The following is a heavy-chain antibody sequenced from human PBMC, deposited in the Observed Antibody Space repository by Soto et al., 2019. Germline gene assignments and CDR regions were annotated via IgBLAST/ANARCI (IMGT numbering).Heavy chain of an antibody. CDR1: GFTFSSYA. Sequence: PGGSLRLSCAASGFTFSSYAMSWVRQAPGKXLEWVSAISGSGGSTYYADSVKGRFTISRDNSKNTLYLQMNSLRAEDTAVYYCAKDRYYYGSGSLLIFDYWGQGTLVTVSS. D-gene: IGHD3-10*01. V-gene: IGHV3-23*01. CDR3: AKDRYYYGSGSLLIFDY. J-gene: IGHJ4*02. CDR2: ISGSGGST.